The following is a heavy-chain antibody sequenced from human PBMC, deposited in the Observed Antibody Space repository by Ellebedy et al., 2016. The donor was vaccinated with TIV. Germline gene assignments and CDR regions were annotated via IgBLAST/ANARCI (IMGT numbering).Heavy chain of an antibody. V-gene: IGHV1-18*01. J-gene: IGHJ6*02. Sequence: ASVKVSXXASGYTFTSYGISWVRQAPGQGLEWMEWISAYNGNTNYAQKLQGRVTMTTDTSTSTAYMELRSLRSDDTAVYYCALSSSWYREQWLAYYYGMDVWGQGTTVTVSS. CDR2: ISAYNGNT. CDR3: ALSSSWYREQWLAYYYGMDV. CDR1: GYTFTSYG. D-gene: IGHD6-13*01.